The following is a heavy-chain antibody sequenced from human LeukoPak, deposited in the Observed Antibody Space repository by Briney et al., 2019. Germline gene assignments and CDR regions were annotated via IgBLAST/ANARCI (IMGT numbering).Heavy chain of an antibody. J-gene: IGHJ3*02. Sequence: ASVKVSCKASGYTFKSYAITWVRQAPGQGLEWMGWIDPYSGNTNYAQKFQGRVTMTTETLTSTADMEVTSLRSDDTAVYYCARDPQYYYGSGRNPNAFDIWGQGTMVTVSS. CDR3: ARDPQYYYGSGRNPNAFDI. CDR1: GYTFKSYA. CDR2: IDPYSGNT. D-gene: IGHD3-10*01. V-gene: IGHV1-18*01.